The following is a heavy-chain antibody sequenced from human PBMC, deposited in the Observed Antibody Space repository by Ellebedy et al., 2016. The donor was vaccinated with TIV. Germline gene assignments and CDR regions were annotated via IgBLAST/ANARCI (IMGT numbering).Heavy chain of an antibody. CDR1: GVSVDSANYY. J-gene: IGHJ4*02. D-gene: IGHD3-10*01. V-gene: IGHV4-61*01. CDR3: SGAYGRATPKY. CDR2: FYSSGST. Sequence: MPGGSLRLSCTVSGVSVDSANYYWTWIRQPPGKGREWIGYFYSSGSTDYKPSLKSRVAISVDTSKNQFSLKLSSVNAADTAVYFCSGAYGRATPKYWGQGTLVTVSS.